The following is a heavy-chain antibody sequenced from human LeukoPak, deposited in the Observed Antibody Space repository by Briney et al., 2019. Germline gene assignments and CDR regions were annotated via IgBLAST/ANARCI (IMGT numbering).Heavy chain of an antibody. CDR3: ARGGTAMSNFDY. D-gene: IGHD5-18*01. Sequence: GRSLRLSCAASGFTFSSYAMHWVRQAPGKGLEWVAAISYDGSNKYYADSVKGRFTISRDNSKNTLYLQMNSLRAEDTAVYYCARGGTAMSNFDYWGQGTLVTVSS. CDR1: GFTFSSYA. CDR2: ISYDGSNK. J-gene: IGHJ4*02. V-gene: IGHV3-30*01.